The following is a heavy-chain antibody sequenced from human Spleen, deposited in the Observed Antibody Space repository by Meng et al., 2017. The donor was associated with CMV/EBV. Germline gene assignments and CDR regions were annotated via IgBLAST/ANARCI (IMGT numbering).Heavy chain of an antibody. CDR1: GFTLRNYW. CDR2: IDIDGRDI. D-gene: IGHD1-26*01. J-gene: IGHJ4*02. Sequence: VESGGGIVQPGWALGLSCAVYGFTLRNYWMHWVRQVPGKGLEWVSRIDIDGRDITYADSVRGRLTISRDTAKNTLYLEMNSLRVEDTAIYYCARGLEENLGWEMGYWGQGTLVTVSS. V-gene: IGHV3-74*03. CDR3: ARGLEENLGWEMGY.